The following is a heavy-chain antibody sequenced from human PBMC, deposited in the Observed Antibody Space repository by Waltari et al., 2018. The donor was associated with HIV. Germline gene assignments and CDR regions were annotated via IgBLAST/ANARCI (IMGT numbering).Heavy chain of an antibody. D-gene: IGHD7-27*01. CDR2: ISRSSSSR. CDR1: VFTFSNYT. CDR3: ARDINGGWGY. V-gene: IGHV3-48*01. J-gene: IGHJ4*02. Sequence: EVQLVESGGGLVQPGGSLRLSCAASVFTFSNYTMNWVRQEPGKGLGWVSYISRSSSSRCYADAVKGRFTISRDNAKNSRYLQMNSLRVEDTAVYYCARDINGGWGYWGQGTLVTVAS.